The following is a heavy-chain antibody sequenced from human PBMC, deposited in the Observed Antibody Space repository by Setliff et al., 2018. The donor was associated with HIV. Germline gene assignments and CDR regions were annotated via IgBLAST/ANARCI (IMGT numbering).Heavy chain of an antibody. V-gene: IGHV3-48*04. CDR2: ISSSSSAM. D-gene: IGHD2-2*01. J-gene: IGHJ4*02. CDR3: ARVRCGSTDCH. CDR1: GFTFSGAE. Sequence: PGESLKISCAASGFTFSGAEIHWVRQAPGKGLEWVSNISSSSSAMYYADSVKGRFTISRDNAKNSLYLQMNSLRAEDTAVYYCARVRCGSTDCHWGPGTLVTVSS.